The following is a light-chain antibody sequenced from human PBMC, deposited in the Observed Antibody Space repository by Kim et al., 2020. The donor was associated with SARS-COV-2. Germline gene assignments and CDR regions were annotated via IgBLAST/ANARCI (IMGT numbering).Light chain of an antibody. CDR1: KLGEKY. Sequence: SPGQTARFTRSGEKLGEKYTYWYQQQPGQSPVLVIYEDIKRPSGIPERFSGSNSGNTATLTISGTQAIDEADYYCQAWDTSTVVFGGGTQLTVL. J-gene: IGLJ2*01. CDR2: EDI. CDR3: QAWDTSTVV. V-gene: IGLV3-1*01.